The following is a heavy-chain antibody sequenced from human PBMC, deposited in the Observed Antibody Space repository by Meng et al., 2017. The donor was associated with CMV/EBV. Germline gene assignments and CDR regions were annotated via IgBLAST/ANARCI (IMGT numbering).Heavy chain of an antibody. D-gene: IGHD2-2*01. V-gene: IGHV4-59*01. CDR2: IYYSGST. Sequence: SETLSLTCTVSGGSISSYYWSWIRQPPGKGLEWIGYIYYSGSTKYNPSLKSRVTISVDTSKNQFSLKLSSVTAADTAVYYCARVVGDVVVPAATQYYFDYWGQGTLVTVSS. CDR3: ARVVGDVVVPAATQYYFDY. CDR1: GGSISSYY. J-gene: IGHJ4*02.